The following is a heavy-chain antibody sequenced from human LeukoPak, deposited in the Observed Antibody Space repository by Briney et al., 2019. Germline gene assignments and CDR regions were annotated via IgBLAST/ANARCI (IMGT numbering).Heavy chain of an antibody. J-gene: IGHJ6*03. CDR1: EYSFATYW. CDR2: IYPSDSDT. V-gene: IGHV5-51*01. Sequence: GESLKISCQGSEYSFATYWIAWLRQMPGKGLEWMGIIYPSDSDTRYSPSFQGQVTISADKSISTAYLQWSSLKASDTAMYYCARHRRTTIDYYYYYMDVWGKGTTVTVSS. D-gene: IGHD4-11*01. CDR3: ARHRRTTIDYYYYYMDV.